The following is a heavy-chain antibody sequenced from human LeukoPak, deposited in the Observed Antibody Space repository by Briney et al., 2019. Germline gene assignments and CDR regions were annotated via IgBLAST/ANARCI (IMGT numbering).Heavy chain of an antibody. V-gene: IGHV4-39*01. Sequence: PSETLSLTCTVSGGSISSSTYYWGWIRQPPGKGLEWIGSIYYSGSTYYNPSLKSRVTISVDTSKNQFSLKLSSVTAADTAVYYCARRGSSGWYGGYYYYGMDVWGQGTTVTVSS. CDR3: ARRGSSGWYGGYYYYGMDV. CDR1: GGSISSSTYY. J-gene: IGHJ6*02. CDR2: IYYSGST. D-gene: IGHD6-19*01.